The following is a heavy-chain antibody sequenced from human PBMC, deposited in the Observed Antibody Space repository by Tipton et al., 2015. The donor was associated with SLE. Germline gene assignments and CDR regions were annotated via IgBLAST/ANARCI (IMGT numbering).Heavy chain of an antibody. D-gene: IGHD4-17*01. V-gene: IGHV4-59*08. CDR1: GASISGFY. CDR2: IFYSGHTD. CDR3: ARLVPYYGDSGWYFDL. Sequence: TLSLTCAVSGASISGFYWSWIRQPPGKGLEWIAYIFYSGHTDSYNPPLKSRVSVSVDTSKNQFSLNLTSVTAADTAVYFCARLVPYYGDSGWYFDLWGRGTLVTVSA. J-gene: IGHJ2*01.